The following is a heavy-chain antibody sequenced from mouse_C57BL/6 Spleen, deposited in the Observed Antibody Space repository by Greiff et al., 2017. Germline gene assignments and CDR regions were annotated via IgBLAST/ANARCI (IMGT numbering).Heavy chain of an antibody. V-gene: IGHV1-9*01. D-gene: IGHD2-4*01. CDR2: ILPGSGST. CDR3: ARWRYYDYDEEGSGYAMDY. J-gene: IGHJ4*01. Sequence: QVQLQQSGAELMKPGASVKLSCKATGYTFTGYWIEWVKQRPGHGLEWIGEILPGSGSTNSNEKFKGKATFTADTASNTAYMQLSSLTTEDSAIYYCARWRYYDYDEEGSGYAMDYWGQGTSVTVSS. CDR1: GYTFTGYW.